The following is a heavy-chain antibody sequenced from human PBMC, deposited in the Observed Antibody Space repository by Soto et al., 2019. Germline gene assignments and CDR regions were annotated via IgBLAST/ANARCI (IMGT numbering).Heavy chain of an antibody. CDR1: GFTXNTYW. CDR2: INSDGTKT. V-gene: IGHV3-74*01. Sequence: GGSLSLSCAASGFTXNTYWMHWVRQAPGKGLVWVSRINSDGTKTTYADSVKGRFTISRDNAKNTVYLQMNSLRAEDTAVYYCTTVATNSYNWLEPWGQGTLVTVSS. D-gene: IGHD5-12*01. J-gene: IGHJ5*02. CDR3: TTVATNSYNWLEP.